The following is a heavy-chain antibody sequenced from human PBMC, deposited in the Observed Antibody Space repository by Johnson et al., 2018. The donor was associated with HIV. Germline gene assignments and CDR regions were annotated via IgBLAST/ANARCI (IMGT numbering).Heavy chain of an antibody. CDR2: IKQDGSEK. J-gene: IGHJ3*02. Sequence: EVQLVESRGGLVQPGGSLRLSCAASGFTFSDHYMDWVRQAPGKGLEWVTNIKQDGSEKYYVDSVKGRFTISRDNAKNSLYLQMNSLRAEDTAVYYCAKDPFSGSPIDIWGRVTRVTVSS. CDR1: GFTFSDHY. D-gene: IGHD1-26*01. CDR3: AKDPFSGSPIDI. V-gene: IGHV3-7*01.